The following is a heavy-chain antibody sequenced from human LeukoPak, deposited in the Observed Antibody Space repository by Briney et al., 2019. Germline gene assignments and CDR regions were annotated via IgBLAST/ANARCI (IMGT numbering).Heavy chain of an antibody. CDR3: ARGIHRLASVGEGAAFDY. Sequence: SETLSLTCAVYGGSFSGYYWSWIRQPPGKGLEWIGEINHSGSTNYNPSLKSRVTISVDTSKNQFSLKLSSVTAADTAVYYCARGIHRLASVGEGAAFDYWGQGTLVTVSS. D-gene: IGHD3-16*01. CDR2: INHSGST. V-gene: IGHV4-34*01. J-gene: IGHJ4*02. CDR1: GGSFSGYY.